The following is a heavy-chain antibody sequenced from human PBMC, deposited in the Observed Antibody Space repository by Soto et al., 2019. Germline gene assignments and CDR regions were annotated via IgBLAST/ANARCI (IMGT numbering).Heavy chain of an antibody. Sequence: VQLVESGGGVVQPGRSLRLSCTASRFSFHNYAMHWVRRAPGKGLEWVAVISFDGSNKYYADSVKGRFTISRDNSKSTLYLQMDSMSPEDPAVYHCMTVTAVGSHWFSLHPLGPFDYCGQGTLVTDSS. V-gene: IGHV3-30*03. D-gene: IGHD3-9*01. J-gene: IGHJ4*02. CDR3: MTVTAVGSHWFSLHPLGPFDY. CDR2: ISFDGSNK. CDR1: RFSFHNYA.